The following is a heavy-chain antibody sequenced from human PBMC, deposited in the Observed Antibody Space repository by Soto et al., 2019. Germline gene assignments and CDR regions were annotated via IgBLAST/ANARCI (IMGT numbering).Heavy chain of an antibody. CDR3: ARDEMVVATGSRTWHYYYGMDV. V-gene: IGHV1-69*12. D-gene: IGHD2-15*01. CDR1: GGTFSTYA. Sequence: VQLVQSGAEVKKPGSSVKVSCKSSGGTFSTYAISWVRQAPGQGLEWMGGIIPIFGTANYAQKFQGRVTITADESTTTAYMELISLRSEDTAVYYCARDEMVVATGSRTWHYYYGMDVWGQGTTVTVSS. J-gene: IGHJ6*02. CDR2: IIPIFGTA.